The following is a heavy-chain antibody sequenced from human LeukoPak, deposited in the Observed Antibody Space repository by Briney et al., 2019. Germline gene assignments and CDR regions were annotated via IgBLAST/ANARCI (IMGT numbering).Heavy chain of an antibody. Sequence: SETLSLTCTVSGGSISSYYWSWIRQPPGKGLEWIGYIYYSGSTNYNPSLKSRVTMSVDTSKNQFSLKVTSVTAADTAVYYCARDSGTTGEVKFDPWGQGTLVTVSS. V-gene: IGHV4-59*12. CDR2: IYYSGST. J-gene: IGHJ5*02. D-gene: IGHD3-10*01. CDR1: GGSISSYY. CDR3: ARDSGTTGEVKFDP.